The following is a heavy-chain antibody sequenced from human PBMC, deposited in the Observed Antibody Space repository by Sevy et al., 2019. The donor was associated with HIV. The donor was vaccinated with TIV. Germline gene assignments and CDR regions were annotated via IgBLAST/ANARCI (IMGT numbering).Heavy chain of an antibody. CDR2: ISDTGTST. CDR3: AKYAGDFPHFDY. D-gene: IGHD7-27*01. J-gene: IGHJ4*02. V-gene: IGHV3-23*01. CDR1: GFTFRTFA. Sequence: GGSLRLSCAASGFTFRTFAMSWVRQAPGKGLQWVSSISDTGTSTYYADSVEGRFTISRDNSKKTLYLQMNSLRAEDTALYYCAKYAGDFPHFDYWGQETLVTVSS.